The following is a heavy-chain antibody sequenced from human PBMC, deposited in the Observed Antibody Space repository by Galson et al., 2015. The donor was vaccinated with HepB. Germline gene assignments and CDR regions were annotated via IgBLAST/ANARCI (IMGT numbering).Heavy chain of an antibody. CDR1: GFTFSNYW. Sequence: SLRLSCAVSGFTFSNYWMNWVRQAPGKGLEWLASIREDGSEMFYVDSVKGRFTISRDNAKNSLYLQMNSLRAEDTAFYYCSRGTFLPGLDYWGQGTLVTVSS. D-gene: IGHD2/OR15-2a*01. CDR3: SRGTFLPGLDY. CDR2: IREDGSEM. J-gene: IGHJ4*02. V-gene: IGHV3-7*03.